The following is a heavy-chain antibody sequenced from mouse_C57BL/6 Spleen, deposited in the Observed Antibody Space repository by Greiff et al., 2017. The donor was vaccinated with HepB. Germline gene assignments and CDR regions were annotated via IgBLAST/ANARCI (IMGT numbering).Heavy chain of an antibody. V-gene: IGHV3-6*01. CDR3: ARLITTVVAPNWYFDV. Sequence: EVKLMESGPGLVKPSQSLSLTCSVTGYSITSGYYWNWIRRFPGNKLEWMGYISYDGSNNYNPSLKNRISITRDTSKNQFFLKLNSVTTEDTATYYCARLITTVVAPNWYFDVWGTGTTVTVSS. J-gene: IGHJ1*03. CDR1: GYSITSGYY. CDR2: ISYDGSN. D-gene: IGHD1-1*01.